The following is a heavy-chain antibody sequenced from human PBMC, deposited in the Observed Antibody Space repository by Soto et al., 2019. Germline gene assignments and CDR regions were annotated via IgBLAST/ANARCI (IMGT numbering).Heavy chain of an antibody. J-gene: IGHJ4*02. CDR2: IYWDDDK. D-gene: IGHD5-12*01. CDR3: ARLTRGVYDLDRLWEKFDY. CDR1: GFSLSTNGMG. V-gene: IGHV2-5*02. Sequence: QITVKESGLTLVKPTQTLTLTCTFSGFSLSTNGMGVGWIRQSPGKALEWLALIYWDDDKRYSPSLRSRLTTPXDXXKTQVDLTIPTMDPVDTATYSCARLTRGVYDLDRLWEKFDYWGQGTLVTVSS.